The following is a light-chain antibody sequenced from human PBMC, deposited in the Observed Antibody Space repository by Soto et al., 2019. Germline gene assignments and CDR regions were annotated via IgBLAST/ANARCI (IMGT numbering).Light chain of an antibody. CDR3: QQYDDNSRT. J-gene: IGKJ1*01. V-gene: IGKV1-39*01. CDR1: QSISGY. Sequence: DIQMTQSPSSLPASLGDRVTITCRASQSISGYFNWYHQKPGRAPRLLIYEALRLQSGVPSRFRGSGSGTDFTLTISSLPPEDFETYYCQQYDDNSRTFGLGTKVDIK. CDR2: EAL.